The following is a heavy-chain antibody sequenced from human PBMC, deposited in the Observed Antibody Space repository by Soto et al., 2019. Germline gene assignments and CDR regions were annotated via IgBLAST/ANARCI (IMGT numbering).Heavy chain of an antibody. CDR1: GGTFSSYA. J-gene: IGHJ4*02. CDR2: IIPIFGTA. Sequence: QVQLVQSGAEVKKPGSSVKVSCKASGGTFSSYAISWVRQAPGQGLEWMGGIIPIFGTANYAQKFQGRVTITADEATGTAYMELSSLGSEDTAVYYCARGPLEESSGWLDYWGQGTLVTVSS. D-gene: IGHD6-19*01. V-gene: IGHV1-69*12. CDR3: ARGPLEESSGWLDY.